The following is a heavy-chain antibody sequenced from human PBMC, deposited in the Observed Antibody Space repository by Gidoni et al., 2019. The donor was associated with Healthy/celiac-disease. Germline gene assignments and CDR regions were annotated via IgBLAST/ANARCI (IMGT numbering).Heavy chain of an antibody. CDR2: ISGSGGST. CDR3: AKGPPMITFGGVSDY. Sequence: EVQLLESGGGLVQPGGSLRLSCAASGCTFSCYAMSWVRQAPGKGLEWVSAISGSGGSTYYADSVKGRFTISRDNSKNTLYLQMNSLRAEDTAVYYCAKGPPMITFGGVSDYWGQGTLVTVSS. V-gene: IGHV3-23*01. D-gene: IGHD3-16*01. CDR1: GCTFSCYA. J-gene: IGHJ4*02.